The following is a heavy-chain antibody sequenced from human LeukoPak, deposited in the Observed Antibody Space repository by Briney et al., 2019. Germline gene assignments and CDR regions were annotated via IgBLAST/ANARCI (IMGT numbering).Heavy chain of an antibody. CDR1: GFTFSSYA. D-gene: IGHD4-17*01. J-gene: IGHJ3*02. CDR3: ANHYGGNARGYAFDI. V-gene: IGHV3-30-3*01. CDR2: ISYDGSNK. Sequence: TGGSLRLSCAASGFTFSSYAMHWVRQAPGKGLEWVAVISYDGSNKYYADSVKGRFTISRDNSKNTLYLQMNSLRAEDTAVYYCANHYGGNARGYAFDIWGQGTMVTVSS.